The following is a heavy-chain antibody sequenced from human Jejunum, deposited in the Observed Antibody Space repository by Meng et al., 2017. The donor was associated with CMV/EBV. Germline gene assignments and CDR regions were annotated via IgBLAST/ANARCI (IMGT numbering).Heavy chain of an antibody. CDR3: ARGSIFVSFDS. CDR1: GGSIGSGDYY. J-gene: IGHJ4*02. D-gene: IGHD3-3*01. V-gene: IGHV4-30-4*08. Sequence: QGHLQESGPGLVKPSQPLPLTCSVSGGSIGSGDYYWSWIRQPPGKGLEWIGYIHDTGSTYYNPSLKSRVDISLGTSRNHFSLTLSSVTAEDTAVYFCARGSIFVSFDSWGQGTLVTVSS. CDR2: IHDTGST.